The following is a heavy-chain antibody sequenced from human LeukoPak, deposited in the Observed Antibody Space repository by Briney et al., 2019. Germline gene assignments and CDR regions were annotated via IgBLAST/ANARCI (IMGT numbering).Heavy chain of an antibody. CDR2: MNPNSGNT. CDR1: GYTFTSYD. Sequence: ASVKVSCKASGYTFTSYDINWVRQATGQGLEWMGWMNPNSGNTGYAQKFQGRVTMTRNTSISTAYMELSSLRSEDTAVYYCARGPMWYYYYGMDVWGQGTTVTVSS. D-gene: IGHD3-10*02. V-gene: IGHV1-8*01. CDR3: ARGPMWYYYYGMDV. J-gene: IGHJ6*02.